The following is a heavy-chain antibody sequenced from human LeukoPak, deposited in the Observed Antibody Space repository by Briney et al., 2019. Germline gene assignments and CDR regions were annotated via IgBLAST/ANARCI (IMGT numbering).Heavy chain of an antibody. Sequence: GASVKVSCKASGYTFTSYGISWVRQAPGQGLEWMGWINAYNGNTNYAQKLQGRVTMTTDTSTSTAYMELRSLRSEDTAVYYCARQSVRPGASPLFDYWGQGTLVTVSS. J-gene: IGHJ4*02. D-gene: IGHD1-14*01. V-gene: IGHV1-18*01. CDR1: GYTFTSYG. CDR2: INAYNGNT. CDR3: ARQSVRPGASPLFDY.